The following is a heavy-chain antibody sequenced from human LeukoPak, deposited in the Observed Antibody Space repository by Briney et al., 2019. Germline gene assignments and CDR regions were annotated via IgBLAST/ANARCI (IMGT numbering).Heavy chain of an antibody. CDR1: GYDFSIYT. J-gene: IGHJ6*02. CDR3: AREDGGLDV. CDR2: MNTNTGKA. V-gene: IGHV7-4-1*02. Sequence: ASVKVSCKPSGYDFSIYTLNWVRQVPGQGPEWMGWMNTNTGKATYAPGFRGRFVSSFDSSVSTAYLEVTRLQAAGTAVYYCAREDGGLDVWGQGTTVTVSS.